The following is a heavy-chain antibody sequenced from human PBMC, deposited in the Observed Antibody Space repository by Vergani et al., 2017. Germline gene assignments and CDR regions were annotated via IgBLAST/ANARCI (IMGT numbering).Heavy chain of an antibody. CDR2: INHSGST. J-gene: IGHJ6*02. Sequence: QVQLQQWGAGLLKPSETLSLTCAVYGGSFSGYYWSWIRPPPGKGLEWIGEINHSGSTYYNPSLKSRVTISVDTSKNQFSLKLSSVTAADTAVYYCARLKWSSWPYYYYGMDVWGQGTTVTVSS. CDR3: ARLKWSSWPYYYYGMDV. D-gene: IGHD6-13*01. V-gene: IGHV4-34*01. CDR1: GGSFSGYY.